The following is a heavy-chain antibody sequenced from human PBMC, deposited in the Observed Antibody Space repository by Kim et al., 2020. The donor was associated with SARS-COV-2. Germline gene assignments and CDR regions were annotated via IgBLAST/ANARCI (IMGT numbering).Heavy chain of an antibody. V-gene: IGHV1-2*02. CDR3: ARGGPAHEFDP. J-gene: IGHJ5*02. Sequence: ASVKVSCKASGYTFTDYYIQWVRQAPGQGLEWMGWIVTNSGGTNYAQKFQGRVTMTRDTSISTAFMELSRLTSDDTAGYYCARGGPAHEFDPWGQGTLVT. CDR1: GYTFTDYY. CDR2: IVTNSGGT.